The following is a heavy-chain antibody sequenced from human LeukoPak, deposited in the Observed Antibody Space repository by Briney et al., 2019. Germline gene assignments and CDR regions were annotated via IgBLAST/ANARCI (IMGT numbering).Heavy chain of an antibody. Sequence: GGSLRLCCAASGFTFSSSAMSWVRQAPGKGLEWVSAISNNGGYTYYADSVQGRFTISRDNSKSTLCLQMNSLRAEDTAVYYCAKQLGYCSDGSCYFPYWGQGTLVTVSS. D-gene: IGHD2-15*01. CDR2: ISNNGGYT. CDR1: GFTFSSSA. V-gene: IGHV3-23*01. J-gene: IGHJ4*02. CDR3: AKQLGYCSDGSCYFPY.